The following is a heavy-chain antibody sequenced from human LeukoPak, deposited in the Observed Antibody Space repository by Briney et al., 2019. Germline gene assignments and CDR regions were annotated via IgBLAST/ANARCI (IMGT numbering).Heavy chain of an antibody. D-gene: IGHD1-26*01. Sequence: SVKVSCKASGGTFSSYAISWVRQAPGQGLEWMGGIIPIFGTANYAQKFQGRVTITADESTSTAYMELSGLRSEDTAVYYCARGIVGALYYFDYWGQGTLVTVSS. CDR2: IIPIFGTA. V-gene: IGHV1-69*13. J-gene: IGHJ4*02. CDR3: ARGIVGALYYFDY. CDR1: GGTFSSYA.